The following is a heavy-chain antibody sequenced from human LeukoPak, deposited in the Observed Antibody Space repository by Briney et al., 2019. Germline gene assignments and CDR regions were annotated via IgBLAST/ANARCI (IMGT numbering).Heavy chain of an antibody. CDR3: ARGGTTTVVKDY. CDR1: GYTFTGYY. Sequence: ASVKVSCKASGYTFTGYYMHWVRQAPGQGLEWLGWINPNSGGTNYAQKFQGRVTMTRDTSISTAYMELSGLRSDATAVYYCARGGTTTVVKDYWGQGTLVTVSS. V-gene: IGHV1-2*02. D-gene: IGHD4-23*01. J-gene: IGHJ4*02. CDR2: INPNSGGT.